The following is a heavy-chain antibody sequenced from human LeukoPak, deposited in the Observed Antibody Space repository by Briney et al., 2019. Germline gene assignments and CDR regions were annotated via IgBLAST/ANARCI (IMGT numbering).Heavy chain of an antibody. CDR3: ARTLEWPNWFDP. CDR2: ISAYNGNT. V-gene: IGHV1-18*01. D-gene: IGHD3-3*01. J-gene: IGHJ5*02. Sequence: ASVKVSCKASGGTFSSYAISWVRQAPGQGLEWMGWISAYNGNTNYAQKLQGRVTMTTDTSTSTAYMELRSLRSDDTAVYYCARTLEWPNWFDPWGQGTLVTVSS. CDR1: GGTFSSYA.